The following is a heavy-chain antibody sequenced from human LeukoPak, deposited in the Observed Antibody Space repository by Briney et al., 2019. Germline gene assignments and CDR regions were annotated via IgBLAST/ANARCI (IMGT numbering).Heavy chain of an antibody. V-gene: IGHV3-66*01. CDR1: GFTVSSTY. Sequence: GGSLRLSCAASGFTVSSTYMSWARQAQGKGLEGVSVIDTGDYTYYADSVKGRFTASRDNSKNTLFLQMNSLTAEDTALYFCASGIRERGFDYWGQGTLVTVSS. CDR3: ASGIRERGFDY. J-gene: IGHJ4*02. D-gene: IGHD1-1*01. CDR2: IDTGDYT.